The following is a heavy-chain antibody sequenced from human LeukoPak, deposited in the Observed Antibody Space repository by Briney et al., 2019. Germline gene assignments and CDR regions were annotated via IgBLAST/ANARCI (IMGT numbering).Heavy chain of an antibody. D-gene: IGHD1-20*01. CDR1: GFTFNTYT. Sequence: PGGSLRLSCAASGFTFNTYTMHWVRQAPGTGLEWVAIISHDGSNAYYADSVGGRFTISRDNSKNTLYLQMNSLRPEDTAVYYCVRDDNWAANGLDVWGQGTTVTVS. J-gene: IGHJ6*02. CDR2: ISHDGSNA. V-gene: IGHV3-30-3*01. CDR3: VRDDNWAANGLDV.